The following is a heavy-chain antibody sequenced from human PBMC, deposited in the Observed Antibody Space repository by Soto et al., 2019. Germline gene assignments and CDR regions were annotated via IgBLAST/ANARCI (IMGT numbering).Heavy chain of an antibody. CDR1: GGSISSYY. Sequence: PSETLSLTCTVSGGSISSYYWSWIRQPPGKGLEWIGYIYYSGSTNYNPSLKSRVTISVDTSKNQFSLKLSSVTAADTAVYYCARDHYGDYVLDYWGQGTLVTVSS. V-gene: IGHV4-59*01. J-gene: IGHJ4*02. CDR3: ARDHYGDYVLDY. CDR2: IYYSGST. D-gene: IGHD4-17*01.